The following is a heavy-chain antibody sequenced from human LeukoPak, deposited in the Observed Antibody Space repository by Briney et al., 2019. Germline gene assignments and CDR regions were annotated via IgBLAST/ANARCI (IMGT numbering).Heavy chain of an antibody. Sequence: SETLSLTCTVSGYSISSGYYWGWIRQPPGKGLEWIGSIYHSGSTYYNPSLKSRLTISVDRSKNQFSLRLSSVTAADTAVYYCRLDSTDYYSFDYWGRGILVTVSS. CDR1: GYSISSGYY. J-gene: IGHJ4*02. D-gene: IGHD3-22*01. CDR3: RLDSTDYYSFDY. CDR2: IYHSGST. V-gene: IGHV4-38-2*02.